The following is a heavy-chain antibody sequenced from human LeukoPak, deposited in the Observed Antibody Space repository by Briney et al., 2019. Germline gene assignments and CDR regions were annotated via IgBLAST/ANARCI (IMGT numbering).Heavy chain of an antibody. CDR2: ISGSGGST. Sequence: GGSLRLSCAASGFTFSNYAMTWVRQAPGKGLDWVSAISGSGGSTYYADSVQGRFTISRDNSKNTLFLQMGSLRADDTAIYYCAKRFLDSATWAYDYWGQGTLVTVSS. CDR1: GFTFSNYA. J-gene: IGHJ4*02. CDR3: AKRFLDSATWAYDY. D-gene: IGHD1-26*01. V-gene: IGHV3-23*01.